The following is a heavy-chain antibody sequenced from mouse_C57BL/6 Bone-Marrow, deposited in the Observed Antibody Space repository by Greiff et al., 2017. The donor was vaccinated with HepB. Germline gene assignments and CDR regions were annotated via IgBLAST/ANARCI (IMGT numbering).Heavy chain of an antibody. D-gene: IGHD1-1*01. J-gene: IGHJ1*03. V-gene: IGHV1-82*01. CDR2: IYPGDGDT. CDR1: GYAFSSSW. CDR3: ARSYYGPYWYFDV. Sequence: VKLQQSGPELVKPGASVKISCKASGYAFSSSWMNWVKQRPGKGLEWIGRIYPGDGDTNYNGKFKGKATLTADKSSSTAYMQLSSLTSEDSAVYFCARSYYGPYWYFDVWGTGTTVTVSS.